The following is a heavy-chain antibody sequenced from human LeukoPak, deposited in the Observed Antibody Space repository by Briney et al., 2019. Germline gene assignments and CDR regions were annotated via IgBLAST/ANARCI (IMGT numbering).Heavy chain of an antibody. D-gene: IGHD1-26*01. V-gene: IGHV3-53*01. CDR1: GFIVSSNY. CDR2: IYSGGYT. J-gene: IGHJ4*02. Sequence: GGSLRLSCAASGFIVSSNYMSWVRQAPGKGLEWVSVIYSGGYTYYADSVKGRFTISRDNSKNTLYLQMNSLRAEDTAVYYCASFSGSYWGGYYFDYWGQGTLVTVSS. CDR3: ASFSGSYWGGYYFDY.